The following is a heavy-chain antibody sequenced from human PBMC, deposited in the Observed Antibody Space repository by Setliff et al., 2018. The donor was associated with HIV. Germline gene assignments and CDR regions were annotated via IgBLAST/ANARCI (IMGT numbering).Heavy chain of an antibody. CDR2: MYHTGST. CDR3: ARHRKDDYFLTAYFDY. J-gene: IGHJ4*02. V-gene: IGHV4-38-2*01. CDR1: GYSISSGCY. D-gene: IGHD4-17*01. Sequence: SETLSLTCAVSGYSISSGCYWGWIRQPPGKGLEWIGSMYHTGSTYYSPSLNSRVTISVDTSKNQFSLTLTSVTATDTAVYYCARHRKDDYFLTAYFDYWGPGTLVTVSS.